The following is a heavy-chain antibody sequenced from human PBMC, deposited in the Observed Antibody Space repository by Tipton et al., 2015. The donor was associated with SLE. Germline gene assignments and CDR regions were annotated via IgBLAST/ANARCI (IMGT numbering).Heavy chain of an antibody. CDR2: IYARGGT. Sequence: LRLSCTVSGGSISGYYWSWIRQPAGKGLEWIGRIYARGGTNYNPSLKSRVTISVDTSKNQFSLKLTSVTAADTAVYYCARDRWESFYWFDPWGQGTLVTVSS. D-gene: IGHD1-26*01. J-gene: IGHJ5*02. CDR1: GGSISGYY. V-gene: IGHV4-4*07. CDR3: ARDRWESFYWFDP.